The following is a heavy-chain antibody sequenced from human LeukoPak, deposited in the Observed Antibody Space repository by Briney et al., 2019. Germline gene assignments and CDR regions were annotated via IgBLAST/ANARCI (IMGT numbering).Heavy chain of an antibody. D-gene: IGHD6-13*01. CDR1: GYTFTGNF. Sequence: ASVKVSCKASGYTFTGNFIHWVRQAPGQGLEWVGWINPNGGGTNYAQKFQGRVTMTRDTSISTAYMDLSSLTSEDTAIYYCARGHGSLRLCYFDYWGQGTLVTVSS. V-gene: IGHV1-2*02. CDR2: INPNGGGT. J-gene: IGHJ4*02. CDR3: ARGHGSLRLCYFDY.